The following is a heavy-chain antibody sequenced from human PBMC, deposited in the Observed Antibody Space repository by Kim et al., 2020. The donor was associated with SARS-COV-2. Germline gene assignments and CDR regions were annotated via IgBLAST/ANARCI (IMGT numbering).Heavy chain of an antibody. V-gene: IGHV4-39*01. Sequence: SETLSLTCSVSGGSISSSSYYWGWIRQPPGKGLEWIGSIYYSGSTYYNPSLKSRVTISVDTSKNQFSLKLSSVTAADTAVYYCARLYDSSGYYYPAFDYWGQGTLVTASS. D-gene: IGHD3-22*01. CDR3: ARLYDSSGYYYPAFDY. CDR2: IYYSGST. CDR1: GGSISSSSYY. J-gene: IGHJ4*02.